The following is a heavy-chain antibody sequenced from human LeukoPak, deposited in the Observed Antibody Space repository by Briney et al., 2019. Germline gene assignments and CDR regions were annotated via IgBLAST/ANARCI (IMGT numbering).Heavy chain of an antibody. V-gene: IGHV3-33*01. Sequence: PGGSLRLSCAASGFTFSTYGMHWVRQAPGKGLEWVAVIWYDGSIKYYGDSVKGRFTVSRDNSKNTLYLQMNSLRAEDTAMYYCARAVGPFDFWGPGTLVIVSS. CDR2: IWYDGSIK. J-gene: IGHJ3*01. CDR3: ARAVGPFDF. CDR1: GFTFSTYG.